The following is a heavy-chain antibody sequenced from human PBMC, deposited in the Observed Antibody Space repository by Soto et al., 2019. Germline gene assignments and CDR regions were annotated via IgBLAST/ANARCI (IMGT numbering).Heavy chain of an antibody. D-gene: IGHD5-12*01. V-gene: IGHV4-59*01. Sequence: SETLSLTCTVSGGSISSYYWSWIRQPPGKGLEWIGYIYYSGSTNYNPSLKSRVTISVDTSKNQFSLKLSSVTAADTAVYYCARDHPRYQWLIDYWGQGTLVTVSS. CDR1: GGSISSYY. CDR3: ARDHPRYQWLIDY. CDR2: IYYSGST. J-gene: IGHJ4*02.